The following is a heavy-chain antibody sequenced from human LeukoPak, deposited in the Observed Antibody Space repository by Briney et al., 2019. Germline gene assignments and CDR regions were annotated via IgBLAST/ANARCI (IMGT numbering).Heavy chain of an antibody. CDR3: AKVFHPTYYYDSSGYPLDY. CDR1: GFTFSSYG. D-gene: IGHD3-22*01. CDR2: IRCDGSNK. J-gene: IGHJ4*02. Sequence: PGGSLRLSCAASGFTFSSYGMHWVRQAPGRGLEWVAFIRCDGSNKYYADSVKGRFTISRDNSQNTLYLQMNSLRAEDTAVYYCAKVFHPTYYYDSSGYPLDYWGQGTLVTVSS. V-gene: IGHV3-30*02.